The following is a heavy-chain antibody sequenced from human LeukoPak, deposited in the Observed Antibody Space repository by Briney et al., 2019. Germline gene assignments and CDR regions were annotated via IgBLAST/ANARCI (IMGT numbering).Heavy chain of an antibody. CDR3: ASEIKVGATPYYYYYGMDV. V-gene: IGHV3-66*02. Sequence: PGGSLRLSCAASGFTVSSNYISWVRQAPGKGLEWVSVIYSGGSTYYADSVKGRFTISRDNSKNTLYLQMNSLRAEDTAVYYCASEIKVGATPYYYYYGMDVWGQGTTVTVSS. J-gene: IGHJ6*02. CDR1: GFTVSSNY. D-gene: IGHD1-26*01. CDR2: IYSGGST.